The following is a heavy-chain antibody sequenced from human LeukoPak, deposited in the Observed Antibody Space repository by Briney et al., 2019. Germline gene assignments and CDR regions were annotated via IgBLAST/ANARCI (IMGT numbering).Heavy chain of an antibody. CDR3: ARGFDYGDYWFDP. CDR1: GGSFSGYY. V-gene: IGHV4-34*01. D-gene: IGHD4-17*01. J-gene: IGHJ5*02. CDR2: INHSGST. Sequence: SETLSLTCAVYGGSFSGYYWSWIRQPPGKGLEWIGEINHSGSTNYNPSLKSRVTISVDTSKNQFSLRLNSVTAADTAVYYCARGFDYGDYWFDPWGQGTLVTVSS.